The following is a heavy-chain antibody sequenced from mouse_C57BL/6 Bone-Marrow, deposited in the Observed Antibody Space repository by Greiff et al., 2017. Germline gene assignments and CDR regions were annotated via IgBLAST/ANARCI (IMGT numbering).Heavy chain of an antibody. CDR3: ARGTTVVDFYYFGG. J-gene: IGHJ2*01. CDR1: GYTFTSYG. Sequence: VQLQQSGAELARPGASVKLSCKASGYTFTSYGISWVKQRTGQGLEWIGEIYPRSGNTYYNEKFKGKATLTADKSSSTAYMELRSLTSEDSAVYFCARGTTVVDFYYFGGWGQGATLTVSS. V-gene: IGHV1-81*01. CDR2: IYPRSGNT. D-gene: IGHD1-1*01.